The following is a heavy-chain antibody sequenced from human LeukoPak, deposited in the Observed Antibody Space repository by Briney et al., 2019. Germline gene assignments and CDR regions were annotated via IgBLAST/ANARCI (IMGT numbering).Heavy chain of an antibody. J-gene: IGHJ6*03. V-gene: IGHV4-59*02. CDR1: GGSVSSHF. CDR2: IYNSGIT. D-gene: IGHD4/OR15-4a*01. Sequence: SETLSLTCTVSGGSVSSHFWSWIRQPPGKGLEWIGCIYNSGITNYNPSLKSRVTMSVDTSKNQFSLMLRSVTAADTAVYYCARDHLPAGAPGYYMDVWGKGTTVTVSS. CDR3: ARDHLPAGAPGYYMDV.